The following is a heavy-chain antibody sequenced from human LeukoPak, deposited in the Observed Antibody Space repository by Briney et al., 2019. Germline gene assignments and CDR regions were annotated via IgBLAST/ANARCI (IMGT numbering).Heavy chain of an antibody. CDR2: IIPIFGTT. CDR3: ARDPPSWRELGREAFDI. J-gene: IGHJ3*02. V-gene: IGHV1-69*13. CDR1: GGTFSSYA. Sequence: SVKVSCKASGGTFSSYAISWVRQAPGQGLGWMGGIIPIFGTTNYAQKFQGRVTITADESTSTAYMELSSLRSEDTAVYYCARDPPSWRELGREAFDIWGQGTMVTVSS. D-gene: IGHD1-26*01.